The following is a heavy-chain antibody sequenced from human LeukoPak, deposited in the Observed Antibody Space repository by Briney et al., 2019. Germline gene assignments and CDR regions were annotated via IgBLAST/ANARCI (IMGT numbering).Heavy chain of an antibody. J-gene: IGHJ5*02. V-gene: IGHV4-4*08. CDR3: ARAYSSSWYWNWFDP. D-gene: IGHD6-13*01. Sequence: SETLSLTCTVSGGSISSYYWSWIRQPPGKGLEWIGNIYPTGSTYCNPSLKSRVTISVDTSKNQFSLKVSSVSAADTAVYYCARAYSSSWYWNWFDPWGQGTLVTVSS. CDR1: GGSISSYY. CDR2: IYPTGST.